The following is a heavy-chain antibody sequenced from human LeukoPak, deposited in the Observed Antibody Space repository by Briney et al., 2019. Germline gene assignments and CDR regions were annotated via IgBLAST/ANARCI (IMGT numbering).Heavy chain of an antibody. CDR3: AKASAGSSWYLGDDY. CDR2: IHDTGRGT. V-gene: IGHV3-23*01. D-gene: IGHD6-13*01. Sequence: GGSLRVYCAASGFTFNTYAMSWVRQAPGKGLEWVSGIHDTGRGTYYADSVKGRFTISRDNSKNTLFLQMNSLRAEDTAVYYCAKASAGSSWYLGDDYWGQGTLVTVSS. CDR1: GFTFNTYA. J-gene: IGHJ4*02.